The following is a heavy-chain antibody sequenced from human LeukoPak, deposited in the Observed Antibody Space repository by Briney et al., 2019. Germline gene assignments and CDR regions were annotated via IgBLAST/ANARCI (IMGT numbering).Heavy chain of an antibody. J-gene: IGHJ4*02. CDR1: GFTFSSYV. V-gene: IGHV3-64*01. Sequence: GGSLRLSCAASGFTFSSYVMHWVRQAPGKGLEYVSAISSNGGSTYYAKSVKGRFSVSRDNSKNTLYLQMNSLRAEDTAVYYCAKDRQQWLVRYFDYWGQGTLVTVSS. CDR3: AKDRQQWLVRYFDY. D-gene: IGHD6-19*01. CDR2: ISSNGGST.